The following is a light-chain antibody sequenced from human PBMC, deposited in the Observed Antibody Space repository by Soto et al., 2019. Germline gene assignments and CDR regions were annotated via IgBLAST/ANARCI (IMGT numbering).Light chain of an antibody. CDR3: QQYGSSPWT. CDR2: ASS. V-gene: IGKV3-15*01. CDR1: QSVSSN. Sequence: EIVMTQSPATLSVSPGEGATLSCRASQSVSSNLAWYQQKPGQAPRLVIYASSIRASDFPARFSGSGSGTEFTLTISGLQSDDFAVYYCQQYGSSPWTFGQGTKVDIK. J-gene: IGKJ1*01.